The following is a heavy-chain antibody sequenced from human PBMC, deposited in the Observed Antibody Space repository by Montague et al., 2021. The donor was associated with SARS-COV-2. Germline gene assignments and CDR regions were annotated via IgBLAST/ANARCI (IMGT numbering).Heavy chain of an antibody. CDR1: GGSISSSNCY. V-gene: IGHV4-39*02. CDR2: ICDSASS. CDR3: ARRGRRLLPVATTVGGLDV. D-gene: IGHD5-12*01. J-gene: IGHJ6*02. Sequence: SETLSLTCTVSGGSISSSNCYWVWHRPPPGQELEWNGSICDSASSYSTLYIQSPVTIYVDTYQYHFSLKLSTVTAAATADYYCARRGRRLLPVATTVGGLDVWGQGTMVTVSS.